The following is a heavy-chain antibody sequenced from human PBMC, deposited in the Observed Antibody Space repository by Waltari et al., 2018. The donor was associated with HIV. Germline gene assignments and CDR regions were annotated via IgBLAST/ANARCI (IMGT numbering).Heavy chain of an antibody. CDR1: GYTFTSYA. CDR3: GRDQGRAAAERLGGMDV. V-gene: IGHV7-4-1*02. J-gene: IGHJ6*02. CDR2: ISTNTGNP. Sequence: QVQLMQSGYELKKPGASVQGSCQSSGYTFTSYAMNWVRQAPGQGLEWMGGISTNTGNPTYGQGFTGRFVFSLDTSVSTSYLQISSLKAEDTAVYCCGRDQGRAAAERLGGMDVWGQGP. D-gene: IGHD6-13*01.